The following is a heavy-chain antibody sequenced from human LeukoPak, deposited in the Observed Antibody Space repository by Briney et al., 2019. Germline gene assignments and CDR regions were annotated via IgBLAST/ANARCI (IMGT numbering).Heavy chain of an antibody. Sequence: GASVNVSCKVSGYTLTELSMHWVRHAPRKWLELMGGFDPEDGETIYAQKLQGRVTMTEDTSTDTAYMELSSLRSEDTAVYYCATALYGSGSYRLTPGYYYYGMDVWGQGTTVTVSS. D-gene: IGHD3-10*01. J-gene: IGHJ6*02. CDR1: GYTLTELS. CDR2: FDPEDGET. CDR3: ATALYGSGSYRLTPGYYYYGMDV. V-gene: IGHV1-24*01.